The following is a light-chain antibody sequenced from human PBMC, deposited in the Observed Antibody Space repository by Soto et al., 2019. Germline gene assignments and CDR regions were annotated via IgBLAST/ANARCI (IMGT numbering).Light chain of an antibody. Sequence: DIQLTQSPSFLPASVGDRATSTCRASQGISSYLAWYQQKPGKAPKLLIYAASTLQSGVPSRFSGSGSGTEFTLTISSLQHEDFATYFCQQLNSYPITFGQGTRLEIK. J-gene: IGKJ5*01. CDR1: QGISSY. V-gene: IGKV1-9*01. CDR2: AAS. CDR3: QQLNSYPIT.